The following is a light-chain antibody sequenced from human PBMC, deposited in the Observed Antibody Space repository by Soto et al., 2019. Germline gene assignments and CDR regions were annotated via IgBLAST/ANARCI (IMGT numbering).Light chain of an antibody. J-gene: IGLJ2*01. V-gene: IGLV2-11*01. CDR2: DVN. Sequence: QSALTQPRSVSGSPGQSVTISCTGTSSDVGGYDYVSWYQQHPGKAPKLMIFDVNKRPSGVPDRFSGSKSGNTASLTISGLQAEDEDDYSCFSYAGSRVFGGGNTLTVL. CDR3: FSYAGSRV. CDR1: SSDVGGYDY.